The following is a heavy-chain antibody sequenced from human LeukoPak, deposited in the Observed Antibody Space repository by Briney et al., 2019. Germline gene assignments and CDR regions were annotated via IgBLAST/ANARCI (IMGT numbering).Heavy chain of an antibody. Sequence: GGSLRLSCAASGFTFSNYGMHWVRQAPGKGLQWLAVISYDGSNKYYADSVKGRFTISRDNSKNTLYLQMNSLRAEDTAVYYCARDSSGYYPPDYWGQGTLVTVSS. CDR1: GFTFSNYG. CDR3: ARDSSGYYPPDY. D-gene: IGHD3-22*01. V-gene: IGHV3-30*03. J-gene: IGHJ4*02. CDR2: ISYDGSNK.